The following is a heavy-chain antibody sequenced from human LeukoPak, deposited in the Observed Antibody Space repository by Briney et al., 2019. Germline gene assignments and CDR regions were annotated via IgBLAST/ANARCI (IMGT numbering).Heavy chain of an antibody. V-gene: IGHV4-39*01. Sequence: SETLSLTCTVSGGSISSSSYYWGWIRQPPGKGLEWIGSIYYSGSTYYNPSLKSRVTISVDTSKNQFSLKLSSVTAADTAVYYCARGGLGIQLWLMVSVYFDYWGQGTLVTVSS. J-gene: IGHJ4*02. D-gene: IGHD5-18*01. CDR2: IYYSGST. CDR3: ARGGLGIQLWLMVSVYFDY. CDR1: GGSISSSSYY.